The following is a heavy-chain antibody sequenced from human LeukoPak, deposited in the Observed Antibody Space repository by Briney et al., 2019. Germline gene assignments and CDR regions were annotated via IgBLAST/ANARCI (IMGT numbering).Heavy chain of an antibody. CDR3: ARQVRSGWYYFDY. CDR1: GGSISSSSYY. V-gene: IGHV4-39*01. CDR2: IYYSGST. D-gene: IGHD6-19*01. Sequence: SETLSLTCTVSGGSISSSSYYWGWIRQPPGKGLEWIGSIYYSGSTYYNPSLKSRATISVDTSKNQFSLKLSSVTAADTAVYYCARQVRSGWYYFDYWGQGTLVTVSS. J-gene: IGHJ4*02.